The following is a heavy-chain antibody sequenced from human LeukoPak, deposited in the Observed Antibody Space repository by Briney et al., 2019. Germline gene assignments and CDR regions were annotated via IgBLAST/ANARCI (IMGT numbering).Heavy chain of an antibody. V-gene: IGHV3-15*01. D-gene: IGHD6-13*01. CDR2: IKAKAHGGTI. CDR1: GFTFINAW. Sequence: GGSLRLSCAASGFTFINAWMAWVRQAPGKGLEWVGRIKAKAHGGTIEYAAPVKGRFTISRDDSKNTLYLQMNSLKTEDTAVYYCAKDLYSSSWYKYYFDYWGQGTLVTVSS. J-gene: IGHJ4*02. CDR3: AKDLYSSSWYKYYFDY.